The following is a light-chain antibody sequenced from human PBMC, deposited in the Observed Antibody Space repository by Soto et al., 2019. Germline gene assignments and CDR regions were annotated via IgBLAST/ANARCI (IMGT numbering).Light chain of an antibody. CDR2: AAS. CDR3: LQHNSYPFT. J-gene: IGKJ4*01. CDR1: PGIRND. V-gene: IGKV1-17*01. Sequence: DIQMAQSPAALAAAVGDRVPIACRSSPGIRNDLAWYQQKPGKAPTRLSSAASSLESGVPSRFSGSGSGTEFTLTISSLQPEDFATYYCLQHNSYPFTFGGGTKVEIK.